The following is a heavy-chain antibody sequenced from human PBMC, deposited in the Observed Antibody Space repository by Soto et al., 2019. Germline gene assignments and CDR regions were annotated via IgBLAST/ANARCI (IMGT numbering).Heavy chain of an antibody. Sequence: PGGSLRLSCAASGFTFSSYGMHWVRQAPGKGLEWVAVISYDGSNKYYADSVKGRFTISRDNSKNTLYLQMNSLRAEDTAVYYCAKDEQQWLVKYFQHWGQGTLVTVSS. CDR1: GFTFSSYG. CDR2: ISYDGSNK. CDR3: AKDEQQWLVKYFQH. D-gene: IGHD6-19*01. V-gene: IGHV3-30*18. J-gene: IGHJ1*01.